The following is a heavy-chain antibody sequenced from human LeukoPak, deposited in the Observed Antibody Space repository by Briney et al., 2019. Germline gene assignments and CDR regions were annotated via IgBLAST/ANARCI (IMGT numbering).Heavy chain of an antibody. CDR2: IYHSGST. CDR1: GGSISSSNW. D-gene: IGHD3-22*01. J-gene: IGHJ4*02. Sequence: SETLSLTCAVSGGSISSSNWWSWVRQPPGKGLEWIGEIYHSGSTNYNPSLKSRVTISVDKSKNQFSLKLSSVTAADTAVYYCAREGYYDSSDHFDYWGQGTLVTVSS. V-gene: IGHV4-4*02. CDR3: AREGYYDSSDHFDY.